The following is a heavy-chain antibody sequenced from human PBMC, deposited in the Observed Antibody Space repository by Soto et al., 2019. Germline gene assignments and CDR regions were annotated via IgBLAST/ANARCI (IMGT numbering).Heavy chain of an antibody. J-gene: IGHJ3*02. CDR3: ERGRRVTVFGVVDGAFDI. Sequence: QVQLQQWGAGLLKPSETLSLTCAVYGGSFSGYYWSWIRQPPGKGLEWIGEINHSGSTTYNPSIKSRATISVDTSKNQFSLKPSSVPAADTAVYYCERGRRVTVFGVVDGAFDIWGQGTMVTVSS. CDR1: GGSFSGYY. V-gene: IGHV4-34*01. CDR2: INHSGST. D-gene: IGHD3-3*01.